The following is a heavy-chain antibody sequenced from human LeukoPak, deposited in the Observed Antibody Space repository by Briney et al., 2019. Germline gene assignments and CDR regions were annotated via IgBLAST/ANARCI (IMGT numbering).Heavy chain of an antibody. Sequence: GGSLRLSCAASGFTFSSYGMSWVRQAPGKGLEWVSAISGSGGSTYYADSVKGRFTISRDNSKNTLYLQMNSLRAEDTAVYYCAKRYQLLWYGFDYWGQGTLVTVSS. V-gene: IGHV3-23*01. CDR1: GFTFSSYG. J-gene: IGHJ4*02. D-gene: IGHD2-2*01. CDR2: ISGSGGST. CDR3: AKRYQLLWYGFDY.